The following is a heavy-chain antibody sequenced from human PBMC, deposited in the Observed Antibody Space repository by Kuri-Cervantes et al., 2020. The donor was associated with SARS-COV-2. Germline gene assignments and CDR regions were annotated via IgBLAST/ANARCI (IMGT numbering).Heavy chain of an antibody. CDR2: FSYTGNT. CDR3: ARQVELSLDEYGMDI. D-gene: IGHD1-7*01. CDR1: GASISSNTYY. J-gene: IGHJ6*02. V-gene: IGHV4-39*01. Sequence: GSLRLSCSVSGASISSNTYYWGWIRQPPGKGLEWIGSFSYTGNTYLNPSLKSRVTISVHTSKTQFSLNLSSVTVADTAVYYCARQVELSLDEYGMDIWGQGTTVTVSS.